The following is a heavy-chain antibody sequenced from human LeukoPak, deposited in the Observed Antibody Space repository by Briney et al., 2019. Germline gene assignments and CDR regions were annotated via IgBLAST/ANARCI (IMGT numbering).Heavy chain of an antibody. Sequence: GESLKFSCKASAYTFSSYGISWVRQAPGQGLEWMGWISAYNGNTDYAQNLQGRVTMTAATSTSTAYMELRSLRPDDTAVYYCARDRAQAIMGVFLWHFWGQGTLVTVSS. V-gene: IGHV1-18*01. D-gene: IGHD1-26*01. CDR3: ARDRAQAIMGVFLWHF. CDR2: ISAYNGNT. J-gene: IGHJ4*02. CDR1: AYTFSSYG.